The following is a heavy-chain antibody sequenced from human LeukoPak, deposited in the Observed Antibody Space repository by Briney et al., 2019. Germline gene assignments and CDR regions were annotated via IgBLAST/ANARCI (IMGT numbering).Heavy chain of an antibody. CDR1: GFTFSSYW. V-gene: IGHV3-74*01. Sequence: GGSLSLSCAVSGFTFSSYWMHWVRQAPGKGLVWVSRINSDGSSTSYADSVKGRFTISRDNAKNTLYLQMNSLRAEDTAVYYCARASRYCSSTSCYPKYWGQGTLVTVSS. CDR2: INSDGSST. D-gene: IGHD2-2*01. CDR3: ARASRYCSSTSCYPKY. J-gene: IGHJ4*02.